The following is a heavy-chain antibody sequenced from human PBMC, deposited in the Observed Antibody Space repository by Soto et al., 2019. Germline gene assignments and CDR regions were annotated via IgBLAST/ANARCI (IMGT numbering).Heavy chain of an antibody. CDR3: ARGVGSGSYYNQYNWFDP. Sequence: QVQLVQSGGEVKKPGASVKVSCKASGYTFTNYGISWVRQALGQGLEWMGWINVYNGNTKYAQKVQGRVTMTTDTSTSTAYMELRSLRSDDTAVYYCARGVGSGSYYNQYNWFDPWGQGTLVTVSS. CDR2: INVYNGNT. CDR1: GYTFTNYG. J-gene: IGHJ5*02. V-gene: IGHV1-18*01. D-gene: IGHD3-10*01.